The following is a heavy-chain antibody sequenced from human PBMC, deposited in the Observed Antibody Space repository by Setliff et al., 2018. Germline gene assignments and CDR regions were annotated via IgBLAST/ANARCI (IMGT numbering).Heavy chain of an antibody. CDR2: VNDSGSA. CDR3: ARESRYYYDNLGTLDY. V-gene: IGHV4-34*01. Sequence: PSETLSLTCDVFGGSFSGYFWAWIRQSPGKGLEWIGDVNDSGSANYKPSLRSRLTISRDTSKNQLSLNLSSVTAADTAVYYCARESRYYYDNLGTLDYWGQGTLVTVSS. D-gene: IGHD3-22*01. CDR1: GGSFSGYF. J-gene: IGHJ4*02.